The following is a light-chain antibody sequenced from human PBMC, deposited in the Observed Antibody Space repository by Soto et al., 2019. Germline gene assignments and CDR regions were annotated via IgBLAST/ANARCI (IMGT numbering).Light chain of an antibody. V-gene: IGKV4-1*01. Sequence: DIVITQSPASLAGSLGERATINCKSRQSLLFSSNKKNYLAWYQQRPGQPPKLLSDWASSRESGVPDRFTGSGAGTDFTLSISSLQAEDVAVYYCQQFYSSPLTFGGGTKLDIK. CDR1: QSLLFSSNKKNY. CDR3: QQFYSSPLT. CDR2: WAS. J-gene: IGKJ4*01.